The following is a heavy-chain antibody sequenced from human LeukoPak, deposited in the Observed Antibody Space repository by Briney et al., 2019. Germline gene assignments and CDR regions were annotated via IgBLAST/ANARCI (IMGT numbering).Heavy chain of an antibody. CDR3: ARTYCSGGSCYPATGYFDY. V-gene: IGHV3-21*01. CDR2: ISSSSSYI. CDR1: GFTFSSYS. D-gene: IGHD2-15*01. Sequence: GGSLRLSCAASGFTFSSYSMNWVRQAPGKGLEWVSSISSSSSYIYYADSVKGRLTISRDNAKNSLYLQMNSLRAEDTAVYYCARTYCSGGSCYPATGYFDYWGQGTLVTVSS. J-gene: IGHJ4*02.